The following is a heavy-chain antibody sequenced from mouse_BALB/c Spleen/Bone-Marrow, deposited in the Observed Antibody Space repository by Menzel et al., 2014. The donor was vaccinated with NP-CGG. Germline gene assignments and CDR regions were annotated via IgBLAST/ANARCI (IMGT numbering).Heavy chain of an antibody. V-gene: IGHV1S81*02. CDR3: ARNYGNTDY. CDR2: INPSNGRT. Sequence: LVESGAELVKPGASVKLSCKASGYTFTSYWMHWVKQRPGQGLEWIGEINPSNGRTNYNEKFKTKATLTVDKSSSAAYMQLSSLTSEDSAVYYCARNYGNTDYWGQGTTLTXSS. D-gene: IGHD2-1*01. CDR1: GYTFTSYW. J-gene: IGHJ2*01.